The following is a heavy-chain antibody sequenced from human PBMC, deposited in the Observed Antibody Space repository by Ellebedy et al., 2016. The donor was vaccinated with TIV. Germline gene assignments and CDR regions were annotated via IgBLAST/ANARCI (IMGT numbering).Heavy chain of an antibody. CDR2: VRYDGSHA. J-gene: IGHJ4*02. Sequence: GESLKISCEASGFIFSNYGMHWVRQAPGKGLEWVAAVRYDGSHAYYADSVKGRFTISRDNSKNTLYLQMNSLRAEDTALYYCARGLAYNYGYSDYWGQGTLVTVSS. V-gene: IGHV3-33*01. D-gene: IGHD5-18*01. CDR3: ARGLAYNYGYSDY. CDR1: GFIFSNYG.